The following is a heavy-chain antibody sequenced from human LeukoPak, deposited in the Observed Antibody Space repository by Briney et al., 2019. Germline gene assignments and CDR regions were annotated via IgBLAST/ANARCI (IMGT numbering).Heavy chain of an antibody. D-gene: IGHD1-1*01. CDR2: MFRSGST. J-gene: IGHJ3*02. Sequence: PSETLSLTCTVSGGSISSSSYFWGWIRQPPGKGLEWIGSMFRSGSTYYNPSLRSPVTISVDTSKNQFSLKLSSVTAADTAVYYCASYTLSNWNAFDIWGQGTMVTVSS. CDR1: GGSISSSSYF. CDR3: ASYTLSNWNAFDI. V-gene: IGHV4-39*01.